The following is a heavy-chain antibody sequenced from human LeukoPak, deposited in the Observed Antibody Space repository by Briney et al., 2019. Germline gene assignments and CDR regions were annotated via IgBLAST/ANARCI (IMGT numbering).Heavy chain of an antibody. J-gene: IGHJ6*03. CDR3: ARDSEGWGSGYYYYMDV. D-gene: IGHD3-16*01. Sequence: PSETLSLTCSVSGGSISSYSWSWIRQPAGKGLEWIGRFKSSGSTNYNPSLKSRVTMSVDTSKNQFSLNLSSLTAADTAVYFCARDSEGWGSGYYYYMDVWGKGTTVTVSS. CDR2: FKSSGST. V-gene: IGHV4-4*07. CDR1: GGSISSYS.